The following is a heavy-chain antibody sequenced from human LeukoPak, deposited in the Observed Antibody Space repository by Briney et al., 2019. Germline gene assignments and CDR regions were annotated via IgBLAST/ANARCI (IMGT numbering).Heavy chain of an antibody. D-gene: IGHD1-26*01. CDR1: GFTFNSYA. CDR2: ISYDGSNK. CDR3: ARAGRGLGGFDY. V-gene: IGHV3-30-3*01. J-gene: IGHJ4*02. Sequence: GGSLRLSCAASGFTFNSYAMHWVRQAPGKGLEWVAVISYDGSNKYYADSVKGRFTISRDNSKNTLYLQMDSLRAEDTAVFYCARAGRGLGGFDYWGQGTLVTVSS.